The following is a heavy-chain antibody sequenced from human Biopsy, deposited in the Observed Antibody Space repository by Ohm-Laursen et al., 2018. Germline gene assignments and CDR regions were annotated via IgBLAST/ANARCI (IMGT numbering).Heavy chain of an antibody. CDR2: SRNKANSYTT. D-gene: IGHD2-15*01. J-gene: IGHJ4*02. Sequence: SLRLSCAASGFTFSDHYMEWVRQAPGKGLEWVGRSRNKANSYTTEYAASVKGRFTISRDESETSMYLQMSGLKTEDTAVYYCARIVARPGPCSGGTCYPGDDYWGQGTLVTVSS. CDR1: GFTFSDHY. CDR3: ARIVARPGPCSGGTCYPGDDY. V-gene: IGHV3-72*01.